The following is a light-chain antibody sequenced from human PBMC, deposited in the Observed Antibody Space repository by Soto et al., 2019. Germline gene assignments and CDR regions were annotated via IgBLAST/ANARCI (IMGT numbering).Light chain of an antibody. V-gene: IGLV4-60*03. CDR2: LEGSGSY. CDR1: SEHSSYI. Sequence: QPVLTQSSSASASLGSSVKLTCTLSSEHSSYIIAWHQQQPGKAPRYLMKLEGSGSYNKGSGVPDRFSGSSSGADRYLTISNLQSEDEADYYCETWDSKVFGGGTKLTVL. J-gene: IGLJ3*02. CDR3: ETWDSKV.